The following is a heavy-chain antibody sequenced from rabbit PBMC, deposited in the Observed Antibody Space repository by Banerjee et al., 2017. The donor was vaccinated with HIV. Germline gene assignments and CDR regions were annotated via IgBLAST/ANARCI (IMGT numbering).Heavy chain of an antibody. Sequence: QEQLVESGGGLVQPEGSLTLTCTASGFSFSSSYWICWVRQAPGKGLEWIACIYAGSSGITYYASWAKGRFTISKTSSTTVTLQMTSLTAADTATYFCARAGGFENYFNLWGPGTLVTVS. CDR2: IYAGSSGIT. D-gene: IGHD1-1*01. CDR3: ARAGGFENYFNL. V-gene: IGHV1S45*01. CDR1: GFSFSSSYW. J-gene: IGHJ4*01.